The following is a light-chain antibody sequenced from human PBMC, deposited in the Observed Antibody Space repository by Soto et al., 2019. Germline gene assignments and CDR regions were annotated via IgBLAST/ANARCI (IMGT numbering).Light chain of an antibody. CDR2: GAS. CDR3: QQYNNCPPNLT. Sequence: EIVMTQSPATLSVSPGERATLSCRASQSVSSNLAWYQQKPGQAPRLLIYGASTRATGIPARFSGSGSGTEFTLTISSLQSEDFAVYYCQQYNNCPPNLTFGGGTKVEIK. V-gene: IGKV3-15*01. CDR1: QSVSSN. J-gene: IGKJ4*01.